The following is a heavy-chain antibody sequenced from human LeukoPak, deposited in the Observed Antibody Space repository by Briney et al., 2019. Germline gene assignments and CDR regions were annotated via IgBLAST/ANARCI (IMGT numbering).Heavy chain of an antibody. J-gene: IGHJ3*02. CDR3: ARGSNEYYYGSGSRDAFDI. D-gene: IGHD3-10*01. CDR2: ISSTSSYI. V-gene: IGHV3-21*01. Sequence: GGSLRLSCAASGFTFSTYSMNWVRQAPGRGVEWVSFISSTSSYIYYADSVKGRFTIFRDNAKNSLYLQMNSLRAEDTAVYYCARGSNEYYYGSGSRDAFDIWGQGTMVTVSS. CDR1: GFTFSTYS.